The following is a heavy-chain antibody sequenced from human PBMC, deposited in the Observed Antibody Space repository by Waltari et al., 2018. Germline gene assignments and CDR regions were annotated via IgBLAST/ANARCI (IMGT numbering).Heavy chain of an antibody. CDR2: INPSGGST. CDR3: ARDRYDSSGYEGYFDY. D-gene: IGHD3-22*01. V-gene: IGHV1-46*01. J-gene: IGHJ4*02. Sequence: QVQLVQSGAEVKKPGASVKVSCKASGYTFTSYYMHWVRQAPGQGLEWMGIINPSGGSTSNAQKFQGRVTMTRDTSTSTVYMELSSLRSEDTAVYYCARDRYDSSGYEGYFDYWGQGTLVTVSS. CDR1: GYTFTSYY.